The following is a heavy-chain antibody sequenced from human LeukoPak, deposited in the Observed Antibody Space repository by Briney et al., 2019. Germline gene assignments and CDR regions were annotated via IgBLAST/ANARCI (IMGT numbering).Heavy chain of an antibody. J-gene: IGHJ6*03. CDR2: ISTSDAT. V-gene: IGHV3-48*03. Sequence: GGSLRLSCVASEFTFSSYEMNWVRQAPGKGLEWVSYISTSDATYYADSVNGRFTISRDNAENSLYLQMNSLRAEDTAVYYCARGGRKSRGVDIVRKKETGYYYYMDVWGKGTTVTVPS. D-gene: IGHD2-15*01. CDR1: EFTFSSYE. CDR3: ARGGRKSRGVDIVRKKETGYYYYMDV.